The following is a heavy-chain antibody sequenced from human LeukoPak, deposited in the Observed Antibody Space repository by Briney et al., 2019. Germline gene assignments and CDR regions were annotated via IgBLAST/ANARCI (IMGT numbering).Heavy chain of an antibody. D-gene: IGHD3-10*01. CDR3: TRAPVPGNY. CDR1: GYTFTTYD. CDR2: MNPPSGNT. V-gene: IGHV1-8*01. Sequence: ASVKVSCTASGYTFTTYDINWVRQASGQGLEGMGWMNPPSGNTGYAKTFHGRVTTTRDTSLHTAYMALSSLTSDDTAVYYCTRAPVPGNYWGQGTLVTVSS. J-gene: IGHJ4*02.